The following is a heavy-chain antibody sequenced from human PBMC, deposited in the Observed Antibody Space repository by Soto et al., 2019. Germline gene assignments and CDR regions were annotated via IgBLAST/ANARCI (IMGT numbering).Heavy chain of an antibody. V-gene: IGHV1-69*02. CDR2: IFPLTDIP. CDR3: ASGPLVVFNSFES. CDR1: GGTFRNYP. Sequence: QVQLVQSGTEVKKPGSSVKVSCKASGGTFRNYPINWVRQAPGQGLEWMGSIFPLTDIPDYAQNFQARLTISSDKATSTAYMELSSLTSDDTAMYFCASGPLVVFNSFESWGQGTLVTVSS. J-gene: IGHJ4*02.